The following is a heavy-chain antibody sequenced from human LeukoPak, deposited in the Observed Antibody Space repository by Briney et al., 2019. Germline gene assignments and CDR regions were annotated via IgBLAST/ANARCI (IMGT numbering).Heavy chain of an antibody. CDR3: ATDLSGYSYGYAFDY. D-gene: IGHD5-18*01. V-gene: IGHV1-24*01. CDR2: FDPEDGVT. J-gene: IGHJ4*02. Sequence: ASVKVSCKVSGYTLTGLSMHWVRQAPGKGLERMGGFDPEDGVTIYAQKFQGRVTMTEDTSTDTAYMELSSLRSEDTAVYYCATDLSGYSYGYAFDYWGQGTLVTVSS. CDR1: GYTLTGLS.